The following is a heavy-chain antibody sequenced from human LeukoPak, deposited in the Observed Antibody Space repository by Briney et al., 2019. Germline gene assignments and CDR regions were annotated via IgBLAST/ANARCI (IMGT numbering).Heavy chain of an antibody. D-gene: IGHD4-17*01. CDR2: MNPNSGNT. CDR3: ARGMTTVTRTGAIEYYYGMDV. CDR1: GYTFTSYG. V-gene: IGHV1-8*02. J-gene: IGHJ6*02. Sequence: GASVKVSCKASGYTFTSYGINWVRQATGQGLEWMGWMNPNSGNTGYAQKFQGRVTMTRNTSISTAYMELSSLRSEDTAVYYCARGMTTVTRTGAIEYYYGMDVWGQGTTVTVSS.